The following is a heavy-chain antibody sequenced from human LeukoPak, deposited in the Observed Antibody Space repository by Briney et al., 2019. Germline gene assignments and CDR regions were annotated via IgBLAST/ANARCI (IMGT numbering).Heavy chain of an antibody. CDR3: ARHAGGIAAAGTRPFDY. V-gene: IGHV4-39*01. CDR2: IYYSGST. Sequence: SETLSLTCTVSGASFSSSTYYWGWIRQPPGKGLEWIGSIYYSGSTYCNPSLKSRVTMSVDTSKNQFSLKLSSVTAADTAVYYCARHAGGIAAAGTRPFDYWGQGTLVTVSS. J-gene: IGHJ4*02. D-gene: IGHD6-13*01. CDR1: GASFSSSTYY.